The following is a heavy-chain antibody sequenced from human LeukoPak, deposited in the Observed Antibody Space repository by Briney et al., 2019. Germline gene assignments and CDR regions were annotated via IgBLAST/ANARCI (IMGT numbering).Heavy chain of an antibody. J-gene: IGHJ4*02. Sequence: GGSLRLSCAASGFTFSSYSMNWVRQAPGKGLEWVSSISSSSSYIYYADSVKGRLTISRDNAKNSLYLQMNSLRAEDTAVYYCAGVNYYDSSGYYHYWGQGTLVTVSS. CDR1: GFTFSSYS. CDR2: ISSSSSYI. CDR3: AGVNYYDSSGYYHY. V-gene: IGHV3-21*01. D-gene: IGHD3-22*01.